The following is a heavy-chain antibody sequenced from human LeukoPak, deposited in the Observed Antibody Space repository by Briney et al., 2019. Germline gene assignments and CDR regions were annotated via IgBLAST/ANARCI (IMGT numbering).Heavy chain of an antibody. D-gene: IGHD1-1*01. Sequence: KPSETLSLTCSVSGITPFHWSWIRQAPGKGLEWIGHITFTGNTNYNPSLKSRVTISLGTSNNQFSLELKAVTAADTAVYYCAREGGAPGHTNEFDHWGQGILVTVSS. CDR3: AREGGAPGHTNEFDH. J-gene: IGHJ4*02. CDR1: GITPFH. V-gene: IGHV4-59*01. CDR2: ITFTGNT.